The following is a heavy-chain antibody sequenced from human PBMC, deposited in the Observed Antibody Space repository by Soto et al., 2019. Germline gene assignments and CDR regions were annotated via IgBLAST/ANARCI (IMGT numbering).Heavy chain of an antibody. J-gene: IGHJ4*02. CDR1: GFTVSSNY. Sequence: GGSLRLSCAASGFTVSSNYMSWVRQAPGKGLEWVSVIYSGGSTYYADSVKGRFTISRDNSKNTLYLQMNSLRAEDTAVYYCATQGIRFLEWLYYFDYWGQGTLVTVSS. D-gene: IGHD3-3*01. V-gene: IGHV3-66*01. CDR3: ATQGIRFLEWLYYFDY. CDR2: IYSGGST.